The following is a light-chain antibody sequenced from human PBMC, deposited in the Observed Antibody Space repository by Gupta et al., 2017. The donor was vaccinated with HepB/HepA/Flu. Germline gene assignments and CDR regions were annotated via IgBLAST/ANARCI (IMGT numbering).Light chain of an antibody. CDR1: QSVGSN. V-gene: IGKV3-15*01. CDR3: QQYNDWPIT. J-gene: IGKJ5*01. Sequence: ETVMTQSPATLSVSPGERATLSCRASQSVGSNFAWYQQTRGQPPRLLIFGPSTRATGIPARFSGSGSGAEFTLTISSLQSEDFAVDYCQQYNDWPITFGQGTRLEIK. CDR2: GPS.